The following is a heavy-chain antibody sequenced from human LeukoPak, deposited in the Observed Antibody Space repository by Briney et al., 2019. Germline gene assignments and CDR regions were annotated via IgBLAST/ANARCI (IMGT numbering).Heavy chain of an antibody. V-gene: IGHV4-30-2*01. CDR1: GGSISSGGYS. Sequence: SETLSLTCAVSGGSISSGGYSWSWIRQPPGKGLEWIGYIEHGGSTYYNPSLKSRVTISVARSKNQFSLKLSSVTAADTAVYSCARASGSSLRFGEFFNGVWFDPWGQGTLVTVAS. J-gene: IGHJ5*02. CDR3: ARASGSSLRFGEFFNGVWFDP. CDR2: IEHGGST. D-gene: IGHD3-10*01.